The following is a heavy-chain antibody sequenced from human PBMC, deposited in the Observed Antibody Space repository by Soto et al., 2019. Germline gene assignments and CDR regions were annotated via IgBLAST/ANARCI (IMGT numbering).Heavy chain of an antibody. CDR1: GCSISSGGYY. D-gene: IGHD3-10*01. Sequence: SETLSLTCAVYGCSISSGGYYWSWIRQHPGKGPEWIGYIYYSGSTYYNPSLKSRVTISVDTSKNQFSLKLSSVTAADTAVYYCARVSITMVRGDLDAFDIWGQGTMVTVSS. J-gene: IGHJ3*02. V-gene: IGHV4-31*11. CDR2: IYYSGST. CDR3: ARVSITMVRGDLDAFDI.